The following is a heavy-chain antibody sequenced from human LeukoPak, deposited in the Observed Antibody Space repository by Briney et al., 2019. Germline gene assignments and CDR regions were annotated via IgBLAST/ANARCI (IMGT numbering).Heavy chain of an antibody. Sequence: GGSPRLSCAVSGFRVGDYYMSWVRQAPGKGLEWVGLIRDSGEAFYADFVRGRFAISRDESENTLYLQMNSLRVEDTAVYFCARDRAALQDWVEFDPWGQGTPVIVSS. D-gene: IGHD3/OR15-3a*01. J-gene: IGHJ5*02. CDR1: GFRVGDYY. CDR2: IRDSGEA. CDR3: ARDRAALQDWVEFDP. V-gene: IGHV3-66*03.